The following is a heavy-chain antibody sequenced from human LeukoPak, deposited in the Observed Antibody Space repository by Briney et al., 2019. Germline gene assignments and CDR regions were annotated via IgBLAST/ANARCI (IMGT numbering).Heavy chain of an antibody. CDR2: IHTSGST. CDR1: GGSISSYY. D-gene: IGHD2-2*01. V-gene: IGHV4-4*07. Sequence: SETLSLTCTVSGGSISSYYWSWIRQPAGKGLEWIGRIHTSGSTNYNPSLKSRVTMSVDTSKNQFSLKLSSVTAADTAVYYCARECSSTSCPILYYYYYYMDVWGKGTTVTVSS. CDR3: ARECSSTSCPILYYYYYYMDV. J-gene: IGHJ6*03.